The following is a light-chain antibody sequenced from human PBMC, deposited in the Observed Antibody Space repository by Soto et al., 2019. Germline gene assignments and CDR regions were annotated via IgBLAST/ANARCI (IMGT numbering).Light chain of an antibody. CDR2: KAS. CDR1: QSIGSW. J-gene: IGKJ2*01. CDR3: QQYNSQYT. V-gene: IGKV1-5*03. Sequence: DIQMTQSPSTLSASVGDRVTITCRASQSIGSWLAWYQQKPGKAPKLLIYKASSLESGVPSRFSGSGSGTEFTLTISSLQPDDFATYYCQQYNSQYTFGQGTKLEIK.